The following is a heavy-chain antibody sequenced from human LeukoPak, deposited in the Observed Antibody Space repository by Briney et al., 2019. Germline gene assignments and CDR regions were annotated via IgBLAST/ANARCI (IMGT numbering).Heavy chain of an antibody. CDR1: GFTFSSYE. V-gene: IGHV3-48*03. CDR2: ISSSGSTI. CDR3: ARDLGVEMAIPPYYYYGMDV. J-gene: IGHJ6*02. Sequence: GGSLRLSCAASGFTFSSYEMNWVRQAPGKGLEWVSYISSSGSTIYYADSVKGRFTISRDNAKNSLYLQMNSLRAEDTAVYYCARDLGVEMAIPPYYYYGMDVWGQGTTVTVSS. D-gene: IGHD5-24*01.